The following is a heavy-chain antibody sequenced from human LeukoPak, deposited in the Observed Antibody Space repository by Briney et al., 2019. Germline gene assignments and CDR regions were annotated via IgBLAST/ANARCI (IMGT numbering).Heavy chain of an antibody. D-gene: IGHD6-13*01. V-gene: IGHV3-21*01. J-gene: IGHJ4*02. CDR3: ARDSSSWYFDY. CDR2: ISSSSSYI. Sequence: GGSLRLSCAASGFTFSSYSMNWARQAPGKGLEWVSSISSSSSYIYYADSVKGRFTISRDNAKNSLYLQMNSLRAEDTAVYYCARDSSSWYFDYWGQGTLVTVSS. CDR1: GFTFSSYS.